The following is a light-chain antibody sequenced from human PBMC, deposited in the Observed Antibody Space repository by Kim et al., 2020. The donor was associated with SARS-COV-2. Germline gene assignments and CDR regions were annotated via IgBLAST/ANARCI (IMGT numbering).Light chain of an antibody. Sequence: ETVLTQSPGTLSLSPGQRATLSCRASQSVTSSFLAWYQQKPGQAPRLLIYGASSRATGIADRFSGRGSGTDFTLTISRLQPEDFAVYYCQQYDNWPLTYGEGTKVDIK. CDR2: GAS. CDR1: QSVTSSF. J-gene: IGKJ1*01. CDR3: QQYDNWPLT. V-gene: IGKV3-20*01.